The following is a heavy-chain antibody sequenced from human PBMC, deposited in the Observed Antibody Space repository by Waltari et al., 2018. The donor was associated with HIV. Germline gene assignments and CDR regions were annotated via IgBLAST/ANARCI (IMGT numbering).Heavy chain of an antibody. J-gene: IGHJ4*02. D-gene: IGHD3-3*01. CDR1: GFTFSSYG. CDR2: IWYDGSNK. CDR3: ARTIFGVVTGGSYFDY. V-gene: IGHV3-33*01. Sequence: QVQLVESGGGVVQPGRSLRLSCAASGFTFSSYGMPWVRQAPGKGLEWVAVIWYDGSNKYYADSVKGRFTISRDNSKNTLYLQMNSLRAEDTAVYYCARTIFGVVTGGSYFDYWGQGTLVTVSS.